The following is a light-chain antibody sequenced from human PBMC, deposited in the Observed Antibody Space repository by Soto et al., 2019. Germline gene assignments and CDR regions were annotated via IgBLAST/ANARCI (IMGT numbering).Light chain of an antibody. J-gene: IGLJ3*02. CDR2: EVS. CDR1: SMDVGGYNY. V-gene: IGLV2-14*01. Sequence: QSALTQPASVSGSPGRSITISGIGTSMDVGGYNYVSWYQQHPGKAPKLMIYEVSNRPSGVSNRFSGSKSGNTASLTISGLQAEDEADYYCSSYTSSSTRVFGGGTKLTVL. CDR3: SSYTSSSTRV.